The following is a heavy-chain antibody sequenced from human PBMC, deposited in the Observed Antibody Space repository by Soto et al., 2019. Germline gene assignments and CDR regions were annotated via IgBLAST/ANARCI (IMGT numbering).Heavy chain of an antibody. V-gene: IGHV3-48*01. CDR2: ISSSSSTI. Sequence: GGSLRLSCAASGFTFSSYSMNWVRQAPGKGLEWVSYISSSSSTIYYADSVKGRFTISRDNAKNSLYLQMNSLRAEDTAVYYCARCRGYCSSTSCQNYYYYYYMDVWGKGTTVTVS. CDR3: ARCRGYCSSTSCQNYYYYYYMDV. CDR1: GFTFSSYS. J-gene: IGHJ6*03. D-gene: IGHD2-2*01.